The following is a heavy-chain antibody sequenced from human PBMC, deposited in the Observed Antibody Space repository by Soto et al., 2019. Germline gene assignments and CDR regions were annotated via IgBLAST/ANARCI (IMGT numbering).Heavy chain of an antibody. J-gene: IGHJ6*02. Sequence: PGGSLRLSCAASGFTFSSYSMNWVRQAPGKGLEWVSYISSSSSTIYYADSVKGRFTISRDNAKNSLYLQMNSLRDEDTAVYYCARDEYCSGGSCYFYYYYGMDVWGQGTTVTVSS. CDR1: GFTFSSYS. V-gene: IGHV3-48*02. D-gene: IGHD2-15*01. CDR3: ARDEYCSGGSCYFYYYYGMDV. CDR2: ISSSSSTI.